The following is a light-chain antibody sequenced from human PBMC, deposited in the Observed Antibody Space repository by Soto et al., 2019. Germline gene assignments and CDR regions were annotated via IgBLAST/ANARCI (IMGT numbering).Light chain of an antibody. CDR3: QQYNNWPPIN. J-gene: IGKJ5*01. Sequence: EVVLTHSPGTLSFSPLEIVTLSFSASQSVASSYLAWYQQKPGRAPRLLIYDTSTRATGIPARFSGSGSGTESTLTISSLQSEDFAVYYCQQYNNWPPINFGQGTRLEIK. CDR1: QSVASSY. V-gene: IGKV3-15*01. CDR2: DTS.